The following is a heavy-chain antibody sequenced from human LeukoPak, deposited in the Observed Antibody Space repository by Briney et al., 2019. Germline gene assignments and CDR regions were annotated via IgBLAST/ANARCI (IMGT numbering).Heavy chain of an antibody. D-gene: IGHD6-13*01. J-gene: IGHJ4*02. CDR2: LYSGGSI. CDR1: GISVSSNY. CDR3: AKRIAAPGPSFDY. V-gene: IGHV3-53*01. Sequence: GGSLRLSCAASGISVSSNYMSWVRQAPGKGLEWVSVLYSGGSIYYADSVKGRFTISRDNSKNTLYLQMNSLRAEDTAVYYCAKRIAAPGPSFDYWGQGTLVTVSS.